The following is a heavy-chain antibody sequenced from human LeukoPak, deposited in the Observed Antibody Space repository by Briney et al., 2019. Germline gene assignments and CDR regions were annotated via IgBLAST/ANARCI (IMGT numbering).Heavy chain of an antibody. D-gene: IGHD6-13*01. CDR1: GYTFTGYY. Sequence: GASVKVSCKASGYTFTGYYMHWVRQAPGQGLEWMGRINPNSGGTNYAQEFQGRVTMTRDTSISTAYMELSRLRSDDTAVYYCARDLTAAGNYYYGMDVWGQGTTVTVSS. CDR2: INPNSGGT. V-gene: IGHV1-2*06. J-gene: IGHJ6*02. CDR3: ARDLTAAGNYYYGMDV.